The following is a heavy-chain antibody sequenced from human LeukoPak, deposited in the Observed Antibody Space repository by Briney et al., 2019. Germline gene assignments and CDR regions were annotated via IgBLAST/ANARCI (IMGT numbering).Heavy chain of an antibody. V-gene: IGHV4-4*07. CDR1: AGSNSNYF. Sequence: SETLSLTCTVSAGSNSNYFWSWIRQPAGKGLEWIGRIYTSGTTNYSPSLKSRVTMSVDTSTNQFSLKLTSVTAADTAVYYCARENGSGSRGLDFWGQGTLVTVSS. CDR3: ARENGSGSRGLDF. J-gene: IGHJ4*02. D-gene: IGHD3-10*01. CDR2: IYTSGTT.